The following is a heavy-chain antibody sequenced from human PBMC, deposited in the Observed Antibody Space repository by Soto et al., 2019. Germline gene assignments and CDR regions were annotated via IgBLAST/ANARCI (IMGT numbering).Heavy chain of an antibody. CDR1: GFTFSSYA. D-gene: IGHD6-6*01. CDR3: AREKEDEGSSSLRVYYGMDA. V-gene: IGHV3-30-3*01. Sequence: GGSLRLSCAASGFTFSSYAMHWVRQAPGKGLEWVAVISYDGSNKYYADSVKGRFTISRDSAKNSVYLQLNSLRAEDTAVYYCAREKEDEGSSSLRVYYGMDAWGQGTTVT. J-gene: IGHJ6*02. CDR2: ISYDGSNK.